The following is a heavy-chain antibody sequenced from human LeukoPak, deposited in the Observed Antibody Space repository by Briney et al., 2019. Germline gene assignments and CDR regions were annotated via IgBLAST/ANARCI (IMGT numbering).Heavy chain of an antibody. V-gene: IGHV4-59*01. J-gene: IGHJ3*02. CDR1: GGSISTYY. D-gene: IGHD5-12*01. Sequence: SETLSLTCTVSGGSISTYYWTWIRQPPGKGLEWIGYIYHTGSSNYNPSLKSRVTISVDTSKNQFSLRLNSVTAADTAVYYCARVYGSGYDFRGAFDIWGQGTMVTVSS. CDR3: ARVYGSGYDFRGAFDI. CDR2: IYHTGSS.